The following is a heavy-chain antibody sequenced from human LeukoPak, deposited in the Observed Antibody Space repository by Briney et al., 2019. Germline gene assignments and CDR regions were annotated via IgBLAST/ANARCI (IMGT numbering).Heavy chain of an antibody. CDR1: GFSFSSYE. Sequence: PGGSLRLSCAASGFSFSSYEMNWVRQAPGKGLEWVSYIRSSGITTYYADSVKGRFTISRDNAKDSLYLQMNSLRAEDTAVYYCVRVGNSLNYLDCWGQGTLVTVSS. D-gene: IGHD3-16*01. CDR3: VRVGNSLNYLDC. CDR2: IRSSGITT. V-gene: IGHV3-48*03. J-gene: IGHJ4*02.